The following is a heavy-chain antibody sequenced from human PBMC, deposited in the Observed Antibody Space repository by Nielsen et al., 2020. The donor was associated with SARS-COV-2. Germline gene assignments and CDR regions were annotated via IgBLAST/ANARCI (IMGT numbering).Heavy chain of an antibody. CDR3: VRGVVTTFTVSGEEQYFYGMDV. J-gene: IGHJ6*02. D-gene: IGHD2-2*01. V-gene: IGHV3-23*01. CDR1: GFTFDNYA. Sequence: GGSLRLSCVASGFTFDNYAMSWVRHAPGKGLEWVSGISAGGGDSTYYADSVKGRFTVSRDNAKSSLYLQMNSLRAEDTAVYYCVRGVVTTFTVSGEEQYFYGMDVWGQGTTVTVSS. CDR2: ISAGGGDST.